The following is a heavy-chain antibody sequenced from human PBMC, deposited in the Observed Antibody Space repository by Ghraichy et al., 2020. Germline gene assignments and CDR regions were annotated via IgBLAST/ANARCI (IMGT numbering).Heavy chain of an antibody. J-gene: IGHJ4*02. V-gene: IGHV3-66*04. D-gene: IGHD3-16*01. CDR1: GFTVNSNY. CDR3: ARRGVF. Sequence: GGSLRLSCAASGFTVNSNYMSWVRQAPGKGLEWVSVIYSGGSTYYADSVKGRFSISRDTSKNTLYLQMNSLRVDDTAVYYCARRGVFWGQGTLVTVSS. CDR2: IYSGGST.